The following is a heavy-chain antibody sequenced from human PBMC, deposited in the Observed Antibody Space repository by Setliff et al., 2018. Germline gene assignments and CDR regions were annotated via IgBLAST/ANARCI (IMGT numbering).Heavy chain of an antibody. CDR2: IHTSGT. CDR3: ARPPSSGAYWNPRPFYSDY. Sequence: SETLSLTCSVSGGSISSYYWRWIRQPPGKGLEWIGSIHTSGTNYNPSLKSRVTISVDTSKNLISLNLRSVIAADTALYYCARPPSSGAYWNPRPFYSDYWGPGALVTVSS. J-gene: IGHJ4*02. CDR1: GGSISSYY. D-gene: IGHD1-26*01. V-gene: IGHV4-4*08.